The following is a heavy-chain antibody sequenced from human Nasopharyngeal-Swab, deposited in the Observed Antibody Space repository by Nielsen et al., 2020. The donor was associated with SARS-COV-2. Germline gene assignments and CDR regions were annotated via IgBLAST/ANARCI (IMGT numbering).Heavy chain of an antibody. J-gene: IGHJ6*03. CDR2: IYYSGST. CDR3: ARERGRGGIWNYYYYYMDV. Sequence: SETLSLTCVVSGGSLSGYYCSWIRQAPGKGLEWIGSIYYSGSTYYNPSLKSRVTISVDTSKNQFSLKLSSVTAADTAVYYCARERGRGGIWNYYYYYMDVWGKGTTVTVSS. V-gene: IGHV4-34*11. D-gene: IGHD3-10*01. CDR1: GGSLSGYY.